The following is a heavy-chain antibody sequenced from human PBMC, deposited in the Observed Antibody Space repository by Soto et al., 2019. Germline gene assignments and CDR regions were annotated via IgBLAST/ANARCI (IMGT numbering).Heavy chain of an antibody. CDR1: GFTFSKYA. J-gene: IGHJ4*02. D-gene: IGHD3-3*01. Sequence: GGSLRLSCAVSGFTFSKYAMSWVRQAPGKGLEWVSAISGSGGRTYYADSVKGRITTSRDNSKNTLFLQMDSLRDEDTAVYYCARGDSYYDFGIECWGQGTVVTVS. CDR2: ISGSGGRT. V-gene: IGHV3-23*01. CDR3: ARGDSYYDFGIEC.